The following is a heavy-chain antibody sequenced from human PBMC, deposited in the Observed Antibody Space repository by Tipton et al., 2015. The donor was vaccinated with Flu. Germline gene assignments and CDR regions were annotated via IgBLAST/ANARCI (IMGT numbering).Heavy chain of an antibody. CDR2: IKSSTDGGAS. CDR3: GKAGCGGSSCYLNF. D-gene: IGHD2-2*01. Sequence: SLRLSCAASGFTFSNAWMSWVRQAPGKGLEWVGRIKSSTDGGASEYAAPVKGRFTISRDDSKNTLYLLMNSLEIEDTAVYYCGKAGCGGSSCYLNFWGQGTLVTVSS. J-gene: IGHJ4*02. V-gene: IGHV3-15*01. CDR1: GFTFSNAW.